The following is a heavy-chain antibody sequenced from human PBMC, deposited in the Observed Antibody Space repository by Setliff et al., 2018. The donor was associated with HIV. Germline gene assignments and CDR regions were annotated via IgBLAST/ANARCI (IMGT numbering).Heavy chain of an antibody. V-gene: IGHV3-21*01. CDR3: ARDRASSGYYARFDH. D-gene: IGHD3-22*01. CDR1: GFTFSNYN. Sequence: KAGGSLRLSCAASGFTFSNYNMNWVRQAPGKGLEWVSSISYDSRFIYHADSMKGRFTISRDNAKKLVYLQMNSLRAEDTAIYYCARDRASSGYYARFDHWGQGTLVIVSS. J-gene: IGHJ4*02. CDR2: ISYDSRFI.